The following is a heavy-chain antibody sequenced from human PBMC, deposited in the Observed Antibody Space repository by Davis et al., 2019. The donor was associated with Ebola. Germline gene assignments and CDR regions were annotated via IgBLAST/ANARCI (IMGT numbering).Heavy chain of an antibody. CDR2: INSDGSST. J-gene: IGHJ6*02. CDR3: AKDWRGYSYGTPSSMDV. Sequence: HTGGSLRLSCAASGFTFSSYWMHWVHQAPGKGLVWVSRINSDGSSTSYADSVKGRFTISRDNAKNTLYLQMNSLRAEDTAVYYCAKDWRGYSYGTPSSMDVWGQGTTVTVSS. D-gene: IGHD5-18*01. CDR1: GFTFSSYW. V-gene: IGHV3-74*01.